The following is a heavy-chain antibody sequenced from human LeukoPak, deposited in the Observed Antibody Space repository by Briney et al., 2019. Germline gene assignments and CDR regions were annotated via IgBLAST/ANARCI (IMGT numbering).Heavy chain of an antibody. D-gene: IGHD1-20*01. CDR2: INPSGGST. CDR1: GYTFTSYY. CDR3: ASGGGITGTTGAFDI. J-gene: IGHJ3*02. V-gene: IGHV1-46*01. Sequence: ASVKVSCKASGYTFTSYYMHWVRQAPGQGLGWMGIINPSGGSTSYAQKFQGRVTMTRDTSTSTVYMELSSLRSEDTAVYYCASGGGITGTTGAFDIWGQGTMVTVSS.